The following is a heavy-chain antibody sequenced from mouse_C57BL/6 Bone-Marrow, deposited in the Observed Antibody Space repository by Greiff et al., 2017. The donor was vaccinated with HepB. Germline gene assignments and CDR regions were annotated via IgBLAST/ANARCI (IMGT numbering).Heavy chain of an antibody. CDR2: IDPENGDT. CDR1: GFNIKDDY. D-gene: IGHD1-1*01. Sequence: SGAELVRPGASVKLSCTASGFNIKDDYMHWVKQRPEQGLEWIGWIDPENGDTEYASKFQGKATITADTSSNTAYLQLSSLTSEDTAVYYCTVFYYGSMWFAYWGQGTLVTVSA. CDR3: TVFYYGSMWFAY. J-gene: IGHJ3*01. V-gene: IGHV14-4*01.